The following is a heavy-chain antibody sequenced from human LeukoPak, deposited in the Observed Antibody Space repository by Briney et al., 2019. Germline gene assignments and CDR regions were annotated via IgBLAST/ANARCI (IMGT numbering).Heavy chain of an antibody. CDR1: GFTFSSYE. J-gene: IGHJ6*02. CDR2: ISSSGSTI. CDR3: ARDQECGGDCYSYGMDV. D-gene: IGHD2-21*01. Sequence: GGSLRFSCAASGFTFSSYEMNWVRQAPGKGLEWVSYISSSGSTIYYADSVKGRFTISRDNAKNSLYLQMNSLRAEDTAVYYCARDQECGGDCYSYGMDVWGQGTTVTVSS. V-gene: IGHV3-48*03.